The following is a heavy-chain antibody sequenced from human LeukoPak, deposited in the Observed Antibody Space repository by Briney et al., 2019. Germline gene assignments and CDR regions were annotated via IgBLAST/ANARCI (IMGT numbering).Heavy chain of an antibody. Sequence: GGSLRLSCAASGFTFSRYAMSWVRQAPGKGREWVAYIRSGGRTTYYADSVRGRFTVSRDSARHSLYMQMNSLRDEDTAVYYCTREGGSFFFDYWGQGVLVTVSS. CDR3: TREGGSFFFDY. CDR1: GFTFSRYA. V-gene: IGHV3-48*03. CDR2: IRSGGRTT. D-gene: IGHD1-26*01. J-gene: IGHJ4*02.